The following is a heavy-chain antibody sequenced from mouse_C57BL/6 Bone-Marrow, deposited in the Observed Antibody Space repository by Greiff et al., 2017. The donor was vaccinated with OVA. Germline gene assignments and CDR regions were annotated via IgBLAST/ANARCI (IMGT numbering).Heavy chain of an antibody. D-gene: IGHD3-3*01. V-gene: IGHV2-6*01. Sequence: VQRVESGPGLVAPSQSLSITCTVSGFSLTSYGVDWVRQSPGKGLEWLGVIWGVGSTNYNSALKSRLSISKDNSKSQVFLKMNSLQTDDTAMYYCASDRLGGLAYWGQGTLVTVSA. CDR3: ASDRLGGLAY. CDR2: IWGVGST. CDR1: GFSLTSYG. J-gene: IGHJ3*01.